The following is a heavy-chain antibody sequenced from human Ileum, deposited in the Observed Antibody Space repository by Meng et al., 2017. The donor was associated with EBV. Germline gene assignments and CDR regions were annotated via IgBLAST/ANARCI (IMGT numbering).Heavy chain of an antibody. Sequence: VQLEAAGPGLGKLSGNLSLTCAVSGGSISSSNWWSWVRQPPGKGLEWIGEIYHSGSTNYNPSLKSRVTISVDKSKNQFSLNLSSVTAADTAVYYCARVGQWLPIDYWGQGTLVTVSS. CDR1: GGSISSSNW. J-gene: IGHJ4*02. D-gene: IGHD6-19*01. V-gene: IGHV4-4*02. CDR2: IYHSGST. CDR3: ARVGQWLPIDY.